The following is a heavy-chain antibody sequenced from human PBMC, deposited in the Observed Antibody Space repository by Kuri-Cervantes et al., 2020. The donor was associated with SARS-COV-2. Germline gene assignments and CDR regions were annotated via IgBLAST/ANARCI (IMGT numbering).Heavy chain of an antibody. CDR3: ARVRLIVRRPGKRGGGIDAFDI. CDR2: ISAYNGNT. CDR1: GYTFTSYG. D-gene: IGHD3-22*01. Sequence: ASVKVPCKASGYTFTSYGISWVRQAPGQGLEWMGWISAYNGNTNYAQKLQGRVTMTTDTSTSTVYMELSSLRSEDTAVYYCARVRLIVRRPGKRGGGIDAFDIWGQGTLVTVSS. J-gene: IGHJ3*02. V-gene: IGHV1-18*01.